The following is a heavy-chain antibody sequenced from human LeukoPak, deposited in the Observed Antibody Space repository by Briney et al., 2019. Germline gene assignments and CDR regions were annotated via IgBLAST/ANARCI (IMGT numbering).Heavy chain of an antibody. CDR1: GGAISSYY. V-gene: IGHV4-59*01. J-gene: IGHJ5*02. CDR2: IYYSGST. D-gene: IGHD3-9*01. CDR3: ARDILTGYYSGWFDP. Sequence: SETLSLTCTVSGGAISSYYWSWIRQPPGKGLEWIGYIYYSGSTNYNPSLKSRVTISVDTSKSQFSLKLSSVTAADTAVYYCARDILTGYYSGWFDPWGQGTLVTVSS.